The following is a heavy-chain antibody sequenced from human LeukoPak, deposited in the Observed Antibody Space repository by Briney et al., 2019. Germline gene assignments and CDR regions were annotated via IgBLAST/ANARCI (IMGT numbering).Heavy chain of an antibody. CDR3: ARAAYCGGDCYTFDY. V-gene: IGHV1-69*13. CDR1: GGTFSSYA. CDR2: IIPIFGTA. J-gene: IGHJ4*02. D-gene: IGHD2-21*01. Sequence: ASVKVSRKASGGTFSSYAISWVRQAPGQGLEWMGGIIPIFGTANYAQKFQGRVTITADESTSTAYMELSSLRSEDTAVYYCARAAYCGGDCYTFDYWGQGTLVTVSS.